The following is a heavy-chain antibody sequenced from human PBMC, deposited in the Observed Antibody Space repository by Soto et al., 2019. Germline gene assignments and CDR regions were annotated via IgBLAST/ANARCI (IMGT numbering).Heavy chain of an antibody. V-gene: IGHV1-18*01. CDR1: GYPFTGYS. CDR2: VSAYSGDT. Sequence: QIQLVQSGAEVKKPGASVKVSCKSSGYPFTGYSVGWVRQAPGQEPEWMGWVSAYSGDTYSAQRFQDRLTMPTDASTSTAYMDLRSLRSDDTAVYYCARPAGSYGDYAWSLKYWGPGNLVTVSS. D-gene: IGHD4-17*01. CDR3: ARPAGSYGDYAWSLKY. J-gene: IGHJ4*02.